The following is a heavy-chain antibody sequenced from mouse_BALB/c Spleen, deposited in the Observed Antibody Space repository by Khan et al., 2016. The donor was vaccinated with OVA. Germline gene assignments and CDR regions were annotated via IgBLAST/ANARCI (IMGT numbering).Heavy chain of an antibody. CDR1: GFTFSDYG. V-gene: IGHV5-15*02. D-gene: IGHD1-2*01. J-gene: IGHJ3*01. CDR3: ARGGGTAPFAY. CDR2: ISDLAYTF. Sequence: EVELVESGGGLVQPGGSRKLSCAASGFTFSDYGMAWVRQAPGKGPEWVAFISDLAYTFYYAATVTGRFTLSRENATNNLYLERSRLRSGDTSMYYCARGGGTAPFAYWGQGTLVTVSA.